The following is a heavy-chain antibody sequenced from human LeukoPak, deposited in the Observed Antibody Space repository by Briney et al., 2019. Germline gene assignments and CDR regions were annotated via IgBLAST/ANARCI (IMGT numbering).Heavy chain of an antibody. CDR2: ISSSSSYI. D-gene: IGHD3-3*01. CDR3: ARSRWVRFLEWSDAFDI. V-gene: IGHV3-21*01. CDR1: GFTFSSYS. Sequence: GGSLRLSCAASGFTFSSYSMNWVRQAPGKGLEWVSSISSSSSYIYYADSVKGRFTISSDNAKNSLYLQMNSLRAEDTAVYYCARSRWVRFLEWSDAFDIWGQGTMVTVSS. J-gene: IGHJ3*02.